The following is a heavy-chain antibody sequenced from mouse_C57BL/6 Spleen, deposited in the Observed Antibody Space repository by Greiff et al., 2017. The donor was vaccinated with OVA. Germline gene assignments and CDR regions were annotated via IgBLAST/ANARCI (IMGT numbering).Heavy chain of an antibody. J-gene: IGHJ4*01. CDR3: AIVILGYAMDD. V-gene: IGHV1-53*01. D-gene: IGHD3-1*01. Sequence: QVQLQQPGAELVKPGASVKLSCKASGYTFTSYWMHWVKQRPGQGLEWIGKIDPNNGGTNYNEKFKGKATLTVDKSSSTAYMQLRSLTSEDSAVYYCAIVILGYAMDDWGKGTSVTVSS. CDR1: GYTFTSYW. CDR2: IDPNNGGT.